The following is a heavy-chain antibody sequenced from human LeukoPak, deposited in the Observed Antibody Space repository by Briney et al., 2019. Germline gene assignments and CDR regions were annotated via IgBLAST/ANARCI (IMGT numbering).Heavy chain of an antibody. CDR1: GGSISRNY. J-gene: IGHJ4*02. CDR3: ARVGTYGSGSYLSWLDY. D-gene: IGHD3-10*01. Sequence: SETLSLTCTVSGGSISRNYWNWIRQPPGKGLEWIGNIYYSETTNYNPSLKSRVTISVDTSKNQFSLKLSSVTAADTAVYYCARVGTYGSGSYLSWLDYWGQGTLVTVSS. CDR2: IYYSETT. V-gene: IGHV4-59*01.